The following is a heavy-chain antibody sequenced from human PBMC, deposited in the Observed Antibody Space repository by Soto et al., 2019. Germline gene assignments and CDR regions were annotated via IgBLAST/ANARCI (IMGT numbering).Heavy chain of an antibody. CDR3: ARDGDFWSGSHLNWFDP. V-gene: IGHV3-33*01. Sequence: GGSLRLSCAASGFTFSSYGMHWVRQAPGKGLEWVAVIWYDGSNKYYADSVKGRFTISRDNSKNTLYLQMNSLRAEDTAVYYCARDGDFWSGSHLNWFDPWGQGTLVTVS. CDR2: IWYDGSNK. D-gene: IGHD3-3*01. CDR1: GFTFSSYG. J-gene: IGHJ5*02.